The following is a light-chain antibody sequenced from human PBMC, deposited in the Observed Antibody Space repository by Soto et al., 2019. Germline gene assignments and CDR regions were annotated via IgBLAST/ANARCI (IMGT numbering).Light chain of an antibody. CDR2: GAS. V-gene: IGKV3-20*01. CDR1: QSVSSIY. J-gene: IGKJ2*01. Sequence: EIVLTQSPGTLSLSPGERATLSCRASQSVSSIYLAWYQQKPGQAPRLLIYGASSRATGIPDRFSGSGSGTDFPLTISRLEPEDFAVYYCQQYGSSGYTFGQGTKLEI. CDR3: QQYGSSGYT.